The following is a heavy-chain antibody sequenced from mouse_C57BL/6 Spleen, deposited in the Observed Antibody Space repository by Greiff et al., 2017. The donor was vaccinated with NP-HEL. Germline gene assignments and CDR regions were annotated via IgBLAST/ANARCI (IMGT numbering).Heavy chain of an antibody. D-gene: IGHD1-1*01. Sequence: EVKVEESGEGLVKPGGSLKLSCAASGFTFSSYAMSWVRQTPEKRLEWVAYISSGGDYIYYADTVKGRFTISRDNARNTLYLQMSSLKSEDTAMYYCTRDKTTVVGGGGYFDYWGQGTTLTVSS. CDR1: GFTFSSYA. CDR2: ISSGGDYI. CDR3: TRDKTTVVGGGGYFDY. J-gene: IGHJ2*01. V-gene: IGHV5-9-1*02.